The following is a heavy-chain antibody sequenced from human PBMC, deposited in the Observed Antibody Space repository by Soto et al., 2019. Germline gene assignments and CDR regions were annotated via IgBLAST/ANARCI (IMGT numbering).Heavy chain of an antibody. D-gene: IGHD2-2*01. CDR2: IMPIFATP. V-gene: IGHV1-69*12. J-gene: IGHJ6*02. Sequence: QVQLMQSGAEVKKPGSSVKVSCKASGGTFSTSAISWVRQAPGEGLEWVGRIMPIFATPDYAQKFQGRFTTSADASRAATYLELTSMTTHRTAVDFYARDKDRQQLGGNYYYILGVWGQGTAITVSS. CDR3: ARDKDRQQLGGNYYYILGV. CDR1: GGTFSTSA.